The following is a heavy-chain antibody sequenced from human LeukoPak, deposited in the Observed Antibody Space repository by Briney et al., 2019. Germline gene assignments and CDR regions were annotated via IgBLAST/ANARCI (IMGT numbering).Heavy chain of an antibody. J-gene: IGHJ4*02. CDR1: GFTFSSYA. CDR3: AKGYSSGWYNSFDF. D-gene: IGHD6-19*01. CDR2: ISGSGGST. Sequence: GGSLRLSCAASGFTFSSYAMSWVRQAPGKGLEWVSAISGSGGSTYYADSVKGRFTISRDSSKSTLSLQMNSLRAEDTAVYYCAKGYSSGWYNSFDFWGQGTLVTVSS. V-gene: IGHV3-23*01.